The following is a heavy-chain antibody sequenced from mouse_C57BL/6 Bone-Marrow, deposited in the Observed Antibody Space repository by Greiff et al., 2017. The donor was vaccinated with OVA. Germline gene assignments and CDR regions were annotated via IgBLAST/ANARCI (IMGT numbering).Heavy chain of an antibody. CDR1: GFNIKDYY. Sequence: VHVKQSGAELVKPGASVKLSCTASGFNIKDYYMHWVKQRTEQGLEWIGRIDPEDGETKYAPKFQGKATITADTSSNTAYLQLSSLTSEDTAVYYCARSGTTVVAPYYFDYWGQGTTLTVSS. CDR3: ARSGTTVVAPYYFDY. CDR2: IDPEDGET. D-gene: IGHD1-1*01. V-gene: IGHV14-2*01. J-gene: IGHJ2*01.